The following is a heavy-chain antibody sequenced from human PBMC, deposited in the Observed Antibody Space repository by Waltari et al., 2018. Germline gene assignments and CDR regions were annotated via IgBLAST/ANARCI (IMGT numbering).Heavy chain of an antibody. CDR2: VDYNGDT. J-gene: IGHJ5*02. Sequence: QLQLLVSGPGLVKPSETLSLTCAVSGDSINSDIYYWAWIRPPPGKGLEWIGSVDYNGDTYYNPSLKSRVTISADASRNRFSLGLSSVTAADTGFYYCAKHGITTTNWSKTSHSWFGPWGQGILVTVSS. V-gene: IGHV4-39*02. CDR3: AKHGITTTNWSKTSHSWFGP. D-gene: IGHD1-1*01. CDR1: GDSINSDIYY.